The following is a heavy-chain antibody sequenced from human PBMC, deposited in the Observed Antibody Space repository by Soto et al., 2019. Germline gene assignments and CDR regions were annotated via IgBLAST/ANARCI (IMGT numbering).Heavy chain of an antibody. D-gene: IGHD5-12*01. V-gene: IGHV3-49*04. CDR3: AGGYSGYDNSDY. J-gene: IGHJ4*02. CDR1: GLKIVDFG. CDR2: IRSKAYGGTT. Sequence: GLKIVDFGRSWVSKKKVEGLEWVGFIRSKAYGGTTEYATSVKGRFSISRDDSKSIAYLQMNSLKTEYTAVYYCAGGYSGYDNSDYWGKGSLVPVSP.